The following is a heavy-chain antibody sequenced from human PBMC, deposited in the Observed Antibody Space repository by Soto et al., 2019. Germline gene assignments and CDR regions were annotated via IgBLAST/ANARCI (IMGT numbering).Heavy chain of an antibody. CDR1: GGSISSYY. CDR2: IYYSGST. J-gene: IGHJ6*02. D-gene: IGHD6-13*01. V-gene: IGHV4-59*01. CDR3: ASSNIAAAGFYYYGMYV. Sequence: QVQLQESGPGLVKPSETLSLTCTVSGGSISSYYWSWIRQPPGKGLEWIGYIYYSGSTNYNPSLKSRVTISVDTSKNQFALKLSSVTAADTAVYYCASSNIAAAGFYYYGMYVWGRGTTVTVSS.